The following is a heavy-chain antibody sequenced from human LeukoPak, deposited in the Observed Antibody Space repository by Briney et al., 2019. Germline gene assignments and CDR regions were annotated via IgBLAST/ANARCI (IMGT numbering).Heavy chain of an antibody. CDR3: ARGPDYYGDYISWFPDAFHI. J-gene: IGHJ3*02. Sequence: PSETLSLTCAVSGASFSGYFWNWIRQSPEKGLEWIGGIKYDGTTNYNPSLTSRVTMSIDKATSQFHLKVTSLTAADTAVYYCARGPDYYGDYISWFPDAFHIWGQGTLVSVSP. CDR2: IKYDGTT. D-gene: IGHD4-17*01. CDR1: GASFSGYF. V-gene: IGHV4-34*01.